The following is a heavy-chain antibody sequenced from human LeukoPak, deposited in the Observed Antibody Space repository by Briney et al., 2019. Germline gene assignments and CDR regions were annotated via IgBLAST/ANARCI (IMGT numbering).Heavy chain of an antibody. Sequence: GGSLRLSCAASGFTFSSYSMNWVRQAPGKGLEWVSSISSSSSYIYYADSVKGRFTISRDNAKNSLYLQMNSLRAEDTAVYYCARGRAAIAVAITRATGNNQQLGDNWFDPWGQGTLVTVSS. J-gene: IGHJ5*02. CDR1: GFTFSSYS. CDR2: ISSSSSYI. V-gene: IGHV3-21*01. D-gene: IGHD6-19*01. CDR3: ARGRAAIAVAITRATGNNQQLGDNWFDP.